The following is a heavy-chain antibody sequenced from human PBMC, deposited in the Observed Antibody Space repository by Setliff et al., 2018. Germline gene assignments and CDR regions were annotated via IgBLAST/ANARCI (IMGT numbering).Heavy chain of an antibody. CDR1: GYTLTELS. D-gene: IGHD7-27*01. CDR2: FDPEDGST. J-gene: IGHJ3*02. V-gene: IGHV1-24*01. CDR3: ARVWGDAFEI. Sequence: GASVKVSCKVSGYTLTELSMHWVRQAPGKGLEWMGGFDPEDGSTSYAQKFQGRVTMTTDTSTSTAYMELRSLRSDDTAVYYCARVWGDAFEIWGQGTMVTVSS.